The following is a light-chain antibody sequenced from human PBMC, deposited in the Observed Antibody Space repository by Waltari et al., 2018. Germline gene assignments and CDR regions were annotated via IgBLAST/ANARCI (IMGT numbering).Light chain of an antibody. J-gene: IGKJ1*01. V-gene: IGKV1-5*03. CDR1: QSISSW. CDR2: KAS. CDR3: LQYSSSPWT. Sequence: DIQMPQSPSSLSASVGDTVTITCRASQSISSWLDWYQQKPGKAPKLLIYKASSLQSGIPSSFSGSGSGTDFTLTISSLQPEDCATYYCLQYSSSPWTFGQGTKVEIK.